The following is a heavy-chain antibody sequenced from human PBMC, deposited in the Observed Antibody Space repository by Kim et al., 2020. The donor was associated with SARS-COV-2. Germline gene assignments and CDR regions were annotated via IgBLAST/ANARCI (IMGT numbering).Heavy chain of an antibody. CDR3: ARRGYRVYCSGGSCPNWFDP. CDR1: GGSISSSSYY. D-gene: IGHD2-15*01. V-gene: IGHV4-39*01. CDR2: IYYSGST. Sequence: SETLSLTCTVSGGSISSSSYYWGWIRQPPGKGLEWIGSIYYSGSTYYNPSLKSRVTISVDTSKNQFSLKLSSVTAADTAVYYCARRGYRVYCSGGSCPNWFDPWGQGTLVTVSS. J-gene: IGHJ5*02.